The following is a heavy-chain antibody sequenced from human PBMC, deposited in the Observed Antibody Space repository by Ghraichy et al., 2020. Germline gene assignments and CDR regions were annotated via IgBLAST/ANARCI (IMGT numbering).Heavy chain of an antibody. V-gene: IGHV4-61*02. Sequence: SLNISCTVSGGSISSGSYYWSWIRQPAGKGLEWIGRIYTSGSTNYNPSLKSRVTISVDTSKNQFSLKLSSVTAADTAVYYCAREGYGDYHYYYYMDVWGKGTTVTVSS. D-gene: IGHD4-17*01. CDR2: IYTSGST. J-gene: IGHJ6*03. CDR3: AREGYGDYHYYYYMDV. CDR1: GGSISSGSYY.